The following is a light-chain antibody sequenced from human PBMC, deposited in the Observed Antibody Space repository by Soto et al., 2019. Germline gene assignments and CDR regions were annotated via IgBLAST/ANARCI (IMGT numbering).Light chain of an antibody. CDR3: QQSYGTPLT. J-gene: IGKJ4*01. CDR2: AAS. Sequence: DMEMTQSPSSLSASVGDRVTITCRASQSISNYLNWYQHKPGKVPKLLIYAASSLQSGVPTRFSGSGSGTHFTLTINSLQPEDFATYYCQQSYGTPLTFGGGT. V-gene: IGKV1-39*01. CDR1: QSISNY.